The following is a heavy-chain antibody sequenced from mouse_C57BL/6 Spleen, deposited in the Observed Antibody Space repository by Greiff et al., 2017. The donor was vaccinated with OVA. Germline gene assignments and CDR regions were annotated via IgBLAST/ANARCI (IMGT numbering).Heavy chain of an antibody. CDR1: GYSITSGYY. J-gene: IGHJ3*01. D-gene: IGHD1-1*01. V-gene: IGHV3-6*01. Sequence: EVKLEESGPGLVKPSQSLSLTCSVTGYSITSGYYWNWIRQFPGHKLEWMGYISYDGSNNYNPSLKNRISITRDTSKNPFFLKLNSVTTEDTATYYGARDPGYYGSGAYWGQGTLVTVSA. CDR2: ISYDGSN. CDR3: ARDPGYYGSGAY.